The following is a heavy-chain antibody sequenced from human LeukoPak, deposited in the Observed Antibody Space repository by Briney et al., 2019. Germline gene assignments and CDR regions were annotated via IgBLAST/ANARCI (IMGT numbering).Heavy chain of an antibody. D-gene: IGHD3-10*01. CDR3: ARGGAMVRGVIITHYYYYGMDV. J-gene: IGHJ6*02. Sequence: GASVKVSCKASGYTFTSYDINWVRQATGQGLEWMGWMNPNSGNTGYAQKFQGRVTMTRNTSISTAYMELSSLRSEDTAVYYCARGGAMVRGVIITHYYYYGMDVWGQGTTVTVSS. CDR1: GYTFTSYD. CDR2: MNPNSGNT. V-gene: IGHV1-8*01.